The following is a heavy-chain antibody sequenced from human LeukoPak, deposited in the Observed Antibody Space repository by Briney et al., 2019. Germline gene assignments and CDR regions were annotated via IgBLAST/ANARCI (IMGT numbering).Heavy chain of an antibody. J-gene: IGHJ3*02. CDR3: ATHTISGVVTYASLI. D-gene: IGHD3-3*01. Sequence: ASVKVSCKLSGYTGIELSMHWVRQVPGKGLEWMGGFDPEDGETKYAQKFQGRVTMTEDTSTDTAYMELSRLTSEDTAVHYCATHTISGVVTYASLIWGRGTVVTVSS. V-gene: IGHV1-24*01. CDR2: FDPEDGET. CDR1: GYTGIELS.